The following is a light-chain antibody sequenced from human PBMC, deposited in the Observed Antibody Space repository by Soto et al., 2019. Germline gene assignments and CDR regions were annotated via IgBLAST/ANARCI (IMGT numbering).Light chain of an antibody. CDR1: QSVSNNY. CDR3: QQYGSSGT. J-gene: IGKJ1*01. Sequence: MVLTQSPGTMSLSPGERATLSCRASQSVSNNYLAWYQQKPGQAPRLLIYGASNRATGIPDRFSGSGSGTDFTLTISRLESEDFAVYYCQQYGSSGTFGQGTKVEIK. V-gene: IGKV3-20*01. CDR2: GAS.